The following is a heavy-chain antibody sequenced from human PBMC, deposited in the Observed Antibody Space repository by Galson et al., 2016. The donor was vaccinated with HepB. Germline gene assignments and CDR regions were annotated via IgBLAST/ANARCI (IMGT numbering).Heavy chain of an antibody. CDR2: LIPMFGTP. J-gene: IGHJ4*02. V-gene: IGHV1-69*13. CDR3: ATDTWEDY. Sequence: SVKVSCKASGGDFSTYSISWVRQAPGQGPEWMAGLIPMFGTPTYAQKFRGRVTTTADESTRTVYMDLRSLRSEDTAVYYCATDTWEDYWGQGTLVTVSS. D-gene: IGHD1-26*01. CDR1: GGDFSTYS.